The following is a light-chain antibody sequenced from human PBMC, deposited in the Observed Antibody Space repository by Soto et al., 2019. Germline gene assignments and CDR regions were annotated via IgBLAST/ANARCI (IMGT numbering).Light chain of an antibody. CDR3: QQRSNWPTIT. CDR2: DAS. CDR1: QSVDIN. Sequence: EIVLTQSPATLSVSPGDRVTLSCRASQSVDINLAWYQQKPGQAPRLLIYDASNRATGIPASFSGSGSATDFTLTISSLQTEDFAAYYCQQRSNWPTITFGQGTRLEIK. J-gene: IGKJ5*01. V-gene: IGKV3-11*01.